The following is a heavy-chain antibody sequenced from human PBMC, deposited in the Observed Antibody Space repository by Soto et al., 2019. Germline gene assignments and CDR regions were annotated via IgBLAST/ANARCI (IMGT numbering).Heavy chain of an antibody. D-gene: IGHD3-22*01. J-gene: IGHJ4*02. CDR2: VSVSGGTT. V-gene: IGHV3-23*01. CDR3: AKGLYYYDSSGYRLFDY. Sequence: GGSLRLSCAASGFMFNNYAMSWVRQAPGKGLEWVSTVSVSGGTTYYADSLKGRFTISRHNSKKTVYLQMNRLRADDTAIYYCAKGLYYYDSSGYRLFDYWGQGTLVTVSS. CDR1: GFMFNNYA.